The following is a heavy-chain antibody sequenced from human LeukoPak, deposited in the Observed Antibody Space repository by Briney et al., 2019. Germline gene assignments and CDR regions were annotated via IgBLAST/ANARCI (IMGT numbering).Heavy chain of an antibody. D-gene: IGHD6-6*01. Sequence: SGGSLRLSCAASGFTFSDYYMSWIRQAPGEGLEWVSYISSSGSTIYYADSVKGRFTISRHNSKNTLYLQMNSLRAEDTAVYYCAKDLYSSLNYGMDVWGQGTTVTVSS. CDR2: ISSSGSTI. J-gene: IGHJ6*02. CDR3: AKDLYSSLNYGMDV. CDR1: GFTFSDYY. V-gene: IGHV3-11*01.